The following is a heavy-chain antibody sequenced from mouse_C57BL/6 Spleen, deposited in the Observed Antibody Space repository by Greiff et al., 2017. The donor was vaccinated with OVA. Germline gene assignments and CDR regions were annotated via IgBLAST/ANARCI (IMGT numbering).Heavy chain of an antibody. CDR2: IWSGGST. CDR1: GFSLTSYG. D-gene: IGHD2-13*01. J-gene: IGHJ1*03. V-gene: IGHV2-4*01. Sequence: VKLVESGPGLVQPSQSLSITCTVSGFSLTSYGVHWVRQPPGKGLEWLGVIWSGGSTDYNAAFISRLSISKDNSKSQVFFKMNSRQADDTAIYYCAKKGDYWYFDVWGTGTTVTVSS. CDR3: AKKGDYWYFDV.